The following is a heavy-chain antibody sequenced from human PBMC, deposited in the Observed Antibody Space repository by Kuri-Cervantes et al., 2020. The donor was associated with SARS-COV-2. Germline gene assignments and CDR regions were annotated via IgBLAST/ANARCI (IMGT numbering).Heavy chain of an antibody. V-gene: IGHV4-59*06. D-gene: IGHD3-22*01. Sequence: SETLSLTCTVSGGSISSYYWSWIRRHPGKGLEWIGYIYYSGSTYYNPSLKSRVTISVDTSKNQFSLKLSSVTAADTAVYYCARARSITMIVVVIDAFDIWGQGTMVTVSS. CDR1: GGSISSYY. CDR2: IYYSGST. J-gene: IGHJ3*02. CDR3: ARARSITMIVVVIDAFDI.